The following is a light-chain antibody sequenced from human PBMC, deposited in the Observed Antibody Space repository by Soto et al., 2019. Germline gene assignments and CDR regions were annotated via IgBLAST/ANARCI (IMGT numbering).Light chain of an antibody. CDR2: AAS. CDR3: LQDYNYPRT. J-gene: IGKJ1*01. Sequence: AIPMTQSPSSLSASVGDRVTITCRASQGIRNELGWYQQRPGKAPKLLIYAASTLESGVPSRFSASGSGTDFTLTISSLRPEDFATYYCLQDYNYPRTFGQGTKVEIK. CDR1: QGIRNE. V-gene: IGKV1-6*01.